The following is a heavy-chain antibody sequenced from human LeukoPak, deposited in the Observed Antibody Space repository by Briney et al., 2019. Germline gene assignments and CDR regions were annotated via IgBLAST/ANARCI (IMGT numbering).Heavy chain of an antibody. CDR2: ISYDGSNK. J-gene: IGHJ4*02. CDR1: GFTFSSYA. CDR3: AKEFSGGWSFDY. V-gene: IGHV3-30-3*01. Sequence: PGRSLRLSCAASGFTFSSYAMHWVRQAPGKGLEWVAVISYDGSNKYYADSVKGRFTISRDNSKNTLFLQMNSLRAEDTAVYYCAKEFSGGWSFDYWGQGTLVTVSS. D-gene: IGHD6-19*01.